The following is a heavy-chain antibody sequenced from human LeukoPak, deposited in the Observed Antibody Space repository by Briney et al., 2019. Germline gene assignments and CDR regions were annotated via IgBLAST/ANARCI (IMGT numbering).Heavy chain of an antibody. CDR1: GGTFSSDT. V-gene: IGHV1-69*13. CDR2: FIPIFATT. Sequence: SVKVSCKASGGTFSSDTISWVRQAPGQSLEWMGGFIPIFATTHFAQKFQDRVTFTADDSTGTAYMELSSLRSDDTAMYYCARHQEAAAASGYFDYWGQGTLVTVSS. D-gene: IGHD6-13*01. J-gene: IGHJ4*02. CDR3: ARHQEAAAASGYFDY.